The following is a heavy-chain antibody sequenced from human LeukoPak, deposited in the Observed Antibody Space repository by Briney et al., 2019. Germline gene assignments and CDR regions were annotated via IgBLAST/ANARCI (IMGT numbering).Heavy chain of an antibody. CDR3: AKDSDFWGGYWVGNWFDP. CDR1: GFTFSSYA. D-gene: IGHD3-3*01. Sequence: KAGGSLRLSCAASGFTFSSYAMSWVRQAPGKGLEWVSAISGSGGSTYYADSVKGRFTISRDNSKNTLYLQMNSLGAEDTAVYYCAKDSDFWGGYWVGNWFDPWGQGTLVTVSS. CDR2: ISGSGGST. V-gene: IGHV3-23*01. J-gene: IGHJ5*02.